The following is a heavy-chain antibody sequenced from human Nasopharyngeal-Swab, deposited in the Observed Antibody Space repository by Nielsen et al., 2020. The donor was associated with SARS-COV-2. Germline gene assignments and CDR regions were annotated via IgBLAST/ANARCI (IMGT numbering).Heavy chain of an antibody. D-gene: IGHD2-2*01. CDR3: ARVNNGGGIVPASYSFFMDV. Sequence: SETLSLTCSPNGVSFSGYHWGWIRQSPGKRLEWIGDITRSGNTNYNPALKSRVLLSVATSKDEFSLKLPSVTAADTAIYFCARVNNGGGIVPASYSFFMDVWGKGTSVAVSS. J-gene: IGHJ6*03. V-gene: IGHV4-34*01. CDR1: GVSFSGYH. CDR2: ITRSGNT.